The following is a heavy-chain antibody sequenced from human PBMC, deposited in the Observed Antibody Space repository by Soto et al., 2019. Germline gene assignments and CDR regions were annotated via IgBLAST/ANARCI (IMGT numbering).Heavy chain of an antibody. Sequence: QVQLVQSGAEVKKPGSSVKVSCKASGGTFSNYVISWVRQAPGQGLEWMGGIIVMFGAANYAQKFQGRVTITADESTSTAYMELSGLRSEDSAVYYCAREVAGTLDYWGQGTLVTVSS. CDR2: IIVMFGAA. J-gene: IGHJ4*02. CDR1: GGTFSNYV. CDR3: AREVAGTLDY. V-gene: IGHV1-69*01. D-gene: IGHD6-19*01.